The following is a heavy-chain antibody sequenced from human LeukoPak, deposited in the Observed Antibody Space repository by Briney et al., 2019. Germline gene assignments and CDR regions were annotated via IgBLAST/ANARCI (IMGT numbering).Heavy chain of an antibody. Sequence: GGSLRLFCSASGFTFSTNSMHWVRQAPGKGLEFVSAITSNGGSTYYADSEKGRFTISRDNSKNTLYLQMSSLRAEDTAVYYCVTVGMTSIWSYLRFDPRGQGTLVSVSS. CDR1: GFTFSTNS. J-gene: IGHJ5*02. V-gene: IGHV3-64D*08. CDR3: VTVGMTSIWSYLRFDP. CDR2: ITSNGGST. D-gene: IGHD1-26*01.